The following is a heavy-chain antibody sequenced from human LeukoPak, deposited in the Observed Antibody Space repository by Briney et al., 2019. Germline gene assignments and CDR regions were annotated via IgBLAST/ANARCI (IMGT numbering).Heavy chain of an antibody. Sequence: GGSLRLSCAASGFTSSSYWMSWVRQAPGKGLEWVANIKQDGSEKYYVDSVKGRFTISRDNAKNSLYLQMNSLRAEDTAVYYCARDNSGYDLNWFDPWGQGTLVTVSS. CDR3: ARDNSGYDLNWFDP. J-gene: IGHJ5*02. CDR1: GFTSSSYW. V-gene: IGHV3-7*01. CDR2: IKQDGSEK. D-gene: IGHD5-12*01.